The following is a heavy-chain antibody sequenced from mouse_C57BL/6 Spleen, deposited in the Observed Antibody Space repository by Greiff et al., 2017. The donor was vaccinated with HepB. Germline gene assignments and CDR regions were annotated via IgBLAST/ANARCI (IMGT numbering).Heavy chain of an antibody. CDR3: ARDYGREVFDY. V-gene: IGHV1-50*01. CDR1: GYTFTSYW. CDR2: IDPSDSYT. Sequence: QVQLQQPGAELVKPGASVKLSCKASGYTFTSYWMQWVKQRPGQGLEWIGEIDPSDSYTNYNQKFQGKATLTVDTSSSTAYLQLSSLTSEDSPVYYCARDYGREVFDYWGQGTTLTVSS. D-gene: IGHD1-1*01. J-gene: IGHJ2*01.